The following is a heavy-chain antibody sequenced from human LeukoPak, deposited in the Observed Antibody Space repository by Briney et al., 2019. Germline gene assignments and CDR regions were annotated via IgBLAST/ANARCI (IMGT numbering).Heavy chain of an antibody. V-gene: IGHV4-59*01. J-gene: IGHJ2*01. CDR3: ARVDWNWYFDL. CDR2: IYYSGST. CDR1: GGSISSYY. Sequence: SETLSLTCTVSGGSISSYYWSWIRQPPGKRLEWIGYIYYSGSTNYNPSLKSRVTISVDTSKNQFSLKLSSVTAADTAVYYCARVDWNWYFDLWGRGTLVTVSS. D-gene: IGHD3-9*01.